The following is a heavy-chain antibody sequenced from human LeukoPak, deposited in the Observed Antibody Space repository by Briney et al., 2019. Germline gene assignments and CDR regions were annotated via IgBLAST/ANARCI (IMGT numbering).Heavy chain of an antibody. Sequence: ASVKVSCKTSGYTFTSYGVSWVRQAPGQGLEWMGWMNPNSGNTGYAQKFQGRVTITRNTSISTAYMELSSLRSEDTAVYYCARVDWNYGEFDYWGQGTLVTVSS. CDR2: MNPNSGNT. CDR1: GYTFTSYG. V-gene: IGHV1-8*03. D-gene: IGHD1-7*01. J-gene: IGHJ4*02. CDR3: ARVDWNYGEFDY.